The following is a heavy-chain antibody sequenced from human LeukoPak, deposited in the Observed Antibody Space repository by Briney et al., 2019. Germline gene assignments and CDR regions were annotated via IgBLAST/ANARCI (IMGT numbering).Heavy chain of an antibody. CDR3: ARAEIVAPYYFDY. J-gene: IGHJ4*02. Sequence: ASVKVSCKASGGTFSSYAISWVRQAPGQGLEWMGRIIPILGIANYAQKFQGRVTITADKSTSTAYMELSSLRSGDTAVYYCARAEIVAPYYFDYWGLGTLVTVSS. D-gene: IGHD5-12*01. CDR1: GGTFSSYA. V-gene: IGHV1-69*04. CDR2: IIPILGIA.